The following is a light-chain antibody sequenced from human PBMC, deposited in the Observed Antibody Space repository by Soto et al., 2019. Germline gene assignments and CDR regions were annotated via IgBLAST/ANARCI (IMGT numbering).Light chain of an antibody. Sequence: QSALTRPASVSGSPGQSITISCTGTSSDVGSYNYVSWYQQHPGKAPKLMIYAVSDRPSGISSRFSGSKSGNTASLTISGLQTEDEADYYCSSYTSSSTLFGTGTNLTVL. V-gene: IGLV2-14*01. CDR2: AVS. CDR1: SSDVGSYNY. CDR3: SSYTSSSTL. J-gene: IGLJ1*01.